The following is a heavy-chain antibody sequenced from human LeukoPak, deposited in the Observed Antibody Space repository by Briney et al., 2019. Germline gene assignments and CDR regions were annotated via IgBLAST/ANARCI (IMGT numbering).Heavy chain of an antibody. CDR3: ARGRRFLEWEGPFDY. CDR1: GGSISSGSYY. J-gene: IGHJ4*02. D-gene: IGHD3-3*01. CDR2: IYTSGST. Sequence: SQTLSLTCTVSGGSISSGSYYWSWIRQPAGKGLEWIGRIYTSGSTNYNPSLKSRVTISVDTSKNQFSLKLSSVTAADTAVYYCARGRRFLEWEGPFDYWGQGTLVTVSS. V-gene: IGHV4-61*02.